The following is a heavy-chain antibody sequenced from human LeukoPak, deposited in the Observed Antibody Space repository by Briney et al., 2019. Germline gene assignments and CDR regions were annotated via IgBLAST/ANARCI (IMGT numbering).Heavy chain of an antibody. D-gene: IGHD6-19*01. J-gene: IGHJ4*02. V-gene: IGHV4-59*01. CDR3: ARGGWYYDC. CDR1: GGSISKYY. CDR2: IYYSGST. Sequence: PSETLSLTCTVSGGSISKYYWSWIRQPPGKGLEWIGYIYYSGSTKYNPSLKSRVTISVDTSKNQFSLKLSSVTAADTAVYYCARGGWYYDCWGQGTLVTVSS.